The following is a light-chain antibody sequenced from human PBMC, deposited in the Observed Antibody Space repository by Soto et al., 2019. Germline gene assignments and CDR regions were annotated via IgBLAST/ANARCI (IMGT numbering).Light chain of an antibody. J-gene: IGKJ5*01. CDR3: QQRKSYPIT. CDR1: QDINTY. V-gene: IGKV1-9*01. CDR2: AAS. Sequence: DIQLTQSPSFLSASVGDRVTITCRASQDINTYLAWYQQKPGKAPKLLIFAASTLQHGVPSRLSGSGSGTEFTVTITSLQPEDFASYYCQQRKSYPITFGQGTRLEIK.